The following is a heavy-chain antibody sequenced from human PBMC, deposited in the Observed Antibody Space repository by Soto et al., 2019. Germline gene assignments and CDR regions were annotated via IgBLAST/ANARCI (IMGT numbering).Heavy chain of an antibody. CDR1: GFSFTVYF. Sequence: SVKGSCKAAGFSFTVYFIHWLRQAPVQGLEWMGWINAHSGGTEYAQKFQGRVTLTRDTSIATAYLTLTSLTSDDTALYYCAKDLTRQLAYWLDPWGQGTQVTVSS. V-gene: IGHV1-2*02. CDR3: AKDLTRQLAYWLDP. D-gene: IGHD6-6*01. CDR2: INAHSGGT. J-gene: IGHJ5*02.